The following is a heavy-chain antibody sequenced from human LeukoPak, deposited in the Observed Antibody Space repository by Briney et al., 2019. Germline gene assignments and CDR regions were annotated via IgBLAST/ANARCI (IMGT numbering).Heavy chain of an antibody. CDR3: ARDRAYNSSWSFDS. CDR2: IKEDGSEK. J-gene: IGHJ4*02. CDR1: GFSFSTYW. D-gene: IGHD6-13*01. V-gene: IGHV3-7*01. Sequence: PGGSLRLSCVASGFSFSTYWMSWVRQAPGKGLEWVANIKEDGSEKYYVDSVKGRFTMSRDNAKNSVYLQMNRLRVEDTAVYYCARDRAYNSSWSFDSWGQGTLVTVSS.